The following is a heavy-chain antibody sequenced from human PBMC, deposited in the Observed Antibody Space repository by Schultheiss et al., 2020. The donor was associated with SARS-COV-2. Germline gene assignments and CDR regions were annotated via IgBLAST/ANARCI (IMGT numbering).Heavy chain of an antibody. CDR3: ARDLSYSSSLYYYYGMDV. D-gene: IGHD6-13*01. CDR1: GGTFSSYA. V-gene: IGHV1-69*13. CDR2: IIPIFGTA. J-gene: IGHJ6*02. Sequence: SVKVSCKASGGTFSSYAISWVRQAPGQGLEWMGGIIPIFGTANYAQKFQGRVTITADESTSTAYMELSSLRSEDTAVYYCARDLSYSSSLYYYYGMDVWGQGTTVTVSS.